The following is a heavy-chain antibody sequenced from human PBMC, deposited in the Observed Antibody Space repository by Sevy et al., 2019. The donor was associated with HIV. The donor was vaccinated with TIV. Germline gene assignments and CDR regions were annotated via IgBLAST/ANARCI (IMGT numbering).Heavy chain of an antibody. CDR3: ARARFGNKGYFDY. D-gene: IGHD3-10*01. V-gene: IGHV3-30-3*01. J-gene: IGHJ4*02. CDR2: ISYDGSNK. Sequence: GGYLRLSCAASGFTFSSYAMHWVRQAPGKGLEWVAVISYDGSNKYYADSVKGRFTISRDNSKNTLYLQMNSLRAEDTAVYYCARARFGNKGYFDYWGQGTLVTVSS. CDR1: GFTFSSYA.